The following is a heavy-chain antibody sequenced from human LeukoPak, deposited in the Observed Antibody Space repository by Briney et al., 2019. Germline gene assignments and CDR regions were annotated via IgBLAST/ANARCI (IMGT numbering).Heavy chain of an antibody. J-gene: IGHJ4*02. CDR3: ARWGIAAAGINY. CDR1: GYTFTSYY. Sequence: ASVKVSSKASGYTFTSYYMHWVRQAPGQGLEWMGIINPSGGSTSYAQKFQGRVTMTRDTSTSTVYMELSSLRSEDTAVYYCARWGIAAAGINYWGQGTLVTVSS. D-gene: IGHD6-13*01. CDR2: INPSGGST. V-gene: IGHV1-46*01.